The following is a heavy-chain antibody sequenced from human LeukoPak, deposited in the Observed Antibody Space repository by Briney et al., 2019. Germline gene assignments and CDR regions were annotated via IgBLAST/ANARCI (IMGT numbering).Heavy chain of an antibody. D-gene: IGHD3-10*01. CDR2: ISASGGNT. CDR3: AKWASYYSTYSFDY. V-gene: IGHV3-23*01. Sequence: GGSLRLSCAASGFTFSTYGMHWVRQAPGKGLEWVSSISASGGNTYYADSVKGRFTISRDNSKNTLYLQLNSLRAEDTAVYYCAKWASYYSTYSFDYWGQGTLVTVSS. J-gene: IGHJ4*02. CDR1: GFTFSTYG.